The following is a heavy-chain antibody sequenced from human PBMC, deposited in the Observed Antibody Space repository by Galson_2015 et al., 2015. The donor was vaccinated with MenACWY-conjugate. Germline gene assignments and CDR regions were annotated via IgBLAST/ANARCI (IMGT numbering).Heavy chain of an antibody. CDR3: ARLFNARPAYYYYYMDV. Sequence: QSGAEEKKPGESLKISCKGSGYIFADYWIGWVRQMPGQGLEWMGIIYAGDSDIRYSPSFRGHVTISADKSISTAYLQWSSLKAPDTAIYYCARLFNARPAYYYYYMDVWGKGTTVPVSS. CDR1: GYIFADYW. J-gene: IGHJ6*03. D-gene: IGHD3-3*01. V-gene: IGHV5-51*01. CDR2: IYAGDSDI.